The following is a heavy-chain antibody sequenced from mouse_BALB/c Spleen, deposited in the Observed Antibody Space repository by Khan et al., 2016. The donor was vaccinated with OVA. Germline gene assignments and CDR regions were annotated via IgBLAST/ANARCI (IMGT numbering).Heavy chain of an antibody. Sequence: VQLQQSGAELVKSGATVKLSCTASGLNIKDTYMHWLKQWPEQGLEWIGRIDPTNGNTKYDPKFPGKATITAATSSKPAYMHLSSLTSDDSAVYYCARMARKWGQGTTLTVSS. CDR3: ARMARK. J-gene: IGHJ2*01. V-gene: IGHV14-3*02. CDR2: IDPTNGNT. CDR1: GLNIKDTY.